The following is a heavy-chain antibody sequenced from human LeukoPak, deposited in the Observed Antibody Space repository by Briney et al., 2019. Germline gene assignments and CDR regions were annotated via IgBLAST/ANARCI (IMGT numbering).Heavy chain of an antibody. CDR2: ISSSGSTI. Sequence: GGSLRLSCAASGFTFSSYEMNWVRQGPGKGLEWVSYISSSGSTIYYADSVKGRFTISRDNAKNSLYLQMNSLRAEDTAVHYCARDYRGVMDYWGQGTLVTASS. CDR1: GFTFSSYE. V-gene: IGHV3-48*03. D-gene: IGHD3-10*01. CDR3: ARDYRGVMDY. J-gene: IGHJ4*02.